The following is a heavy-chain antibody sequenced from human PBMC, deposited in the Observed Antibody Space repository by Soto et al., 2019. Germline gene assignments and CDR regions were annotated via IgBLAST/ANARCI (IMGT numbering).Heavy chain of an antibody. CDR3: AREPQYYDILTGPHYYYGMDV. Sequence: VGSLRLSCAASGFTFSSYGMHWVRQAPGKGLEWVAVIWYDGSNKYYADSVKGRFTISRDNSKNTLYLQMNSLRAEDTAVYYCAREPQYYDILTGPHYYYGMDVWGQGTTVTVSS. D-gene: IGHD3-9*01. J-gene: IGHJ6*02. V-gene: IGHV3-33*01. CDR2: IWYDGSNK. CDR1: GFTFSSYG.